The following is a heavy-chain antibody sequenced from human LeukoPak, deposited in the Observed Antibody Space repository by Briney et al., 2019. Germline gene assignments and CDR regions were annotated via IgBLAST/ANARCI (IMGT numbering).Heavy chain of an antibody. J-gene: IGHJ4*02. CDR3: ARLRGYSYGLDY. Sequence: PGGSLRLSCAASGFSFSDHYMSCIRQAPGKGLEWVSYISSSRSFTNYADSVKGRFTISRDTAKNSPYLQMNSLRAEDTAVYYCARLRGYSYGLDYWGQGILVTVSS. CDR2: ISSSRSFT. D-gene: IGHD5-18*01. V-gene: IGHV3-11*03. CDR1: GFSFSDHY.